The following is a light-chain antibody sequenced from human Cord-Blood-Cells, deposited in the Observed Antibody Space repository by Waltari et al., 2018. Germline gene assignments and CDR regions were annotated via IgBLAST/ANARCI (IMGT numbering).Light chain of an antibody. V-gene: IGLV2-23*01. Sequence: QSALTQPASVSGSPGQSITISCTGTSSDVWGYNLVSWYQQHPGKAPKLMIYEGSKRASGVSNRFARSKAGNTASLTISGLQAEDEADYYCCSYAGSSTFYVFGTGTKVTVL. CDR2: EGS. CDR1: SSDVWGYNL. CDR3: CSYAGSSTFYV. J-gene: IGLJ1*01.